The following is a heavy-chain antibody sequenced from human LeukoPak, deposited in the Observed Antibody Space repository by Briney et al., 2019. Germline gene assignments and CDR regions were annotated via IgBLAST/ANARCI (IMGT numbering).Heavy chain of an antibody. CDR3: ARHKVVPARAFDI. D-gene: IGHD2-2*01. CDR1: GGSMSSFY. J-gene: IGHJ3*02. Sequence: SETLSLTCTVSGGSMSSFYWTWIRQPPGKGLEWIGYIYYSGSTSYNPSLKSRVTISVDTSRNQFSLKLSSVTAADTAVYYCARHKVVPARAFDIWGQGTMVTVSS. V-gene: IGHV4-59*01. CDR2: IYYSGST.